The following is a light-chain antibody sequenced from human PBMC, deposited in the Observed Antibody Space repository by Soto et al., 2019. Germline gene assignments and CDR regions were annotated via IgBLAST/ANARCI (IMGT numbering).Light chain of an antibody. CDR2: GAS. J-gene: IGKJ2*01. V-gene: IGKV3-15*01. CDR3: QQYKNWPYT. Sequence: EIVMTQSPATLSVSPGERATLSCRASQSVSSNLAWYQQKPGQAPRLLIYGASTRATGIPARFSGSGSGTEFTLTISILQSEDFAVYYCQQYKNWPYTFGQGTKLEIK. CDR1: QSVSSN.